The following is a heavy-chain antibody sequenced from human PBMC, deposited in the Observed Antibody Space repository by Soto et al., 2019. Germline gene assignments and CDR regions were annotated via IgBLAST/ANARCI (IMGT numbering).Heavy chain of an antibody. CDR2: INPNSGGT. D-gene: IGHD2-2*01. J-gene: IGHJ6*02. V-gene: IGHV1-2*04. Sequence: ASVKVSCKASGCTFTGYYMHWVRQAPGQGLEWMGWINPNSGGTNYAQKFQGWVTMTRDTSISTAYMELSRLRSDDTAVYYCAREGHIVVVPAAARHYYYYGMDVWGQGTTVTVSS. CDR3: AREGHIVVVPAAARHYYYYGMDV. CDR1: GCTFTGYY.